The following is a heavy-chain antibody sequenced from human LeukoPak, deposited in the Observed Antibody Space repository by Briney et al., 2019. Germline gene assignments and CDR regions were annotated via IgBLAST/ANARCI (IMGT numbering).Heavy chain of an antibody. Sequence: ASVKLSCTASGGTFSSYAISWVRQAPGQGLEWMGRISPILGITNYAQTFQGRVTITGDKSTTTAYMELNSLRSEDTAVYYCARGFGGYDFLLNAVSDYWGQGSLVTDSS. CDR1: GGTFSSYA. V-gene: IGHV1-69*04. CDR2: ISPILGIT. CDR3: ARGFGGYDFLLNAVSDY. D-gene: IGHD5-12*01. J-gene: IGHJ4*02.